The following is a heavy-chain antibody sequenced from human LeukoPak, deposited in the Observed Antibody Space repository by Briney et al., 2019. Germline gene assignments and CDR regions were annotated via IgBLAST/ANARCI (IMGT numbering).Heavy chain of an antibody. Sequence: GGSLRLSCVASGFTFSSYGMHWVRQAPGKGLDWVAVIWYDGSNEYYADSVKGRFTISRDNSKNSLYLQMNSLKTEDTAVYYCAREMRTVTTGYYYYGMDVWGQGTAVTVSS. J-gene: IGHJ6*02. V-gene: IGHV3-33*01. CDR3: AREMRTVTTGYYYYGMDV. CDR2: IWYDGSNE. D-gene: IGHD4-11*01. CDR1: GFTFSSYG.